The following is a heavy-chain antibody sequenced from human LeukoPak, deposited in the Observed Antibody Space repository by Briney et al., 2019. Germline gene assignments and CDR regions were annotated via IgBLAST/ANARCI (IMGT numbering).Heavy chain of an antibody. CDR3: AREGLAYCGGDCYSIPAYYGMDV. V-gene: IGHV1-46*01. CDR1: GYTFTSYY. CDR2: INPSGGST. J-gene: IGHJ6*02. D-gene: IGHD2-21*02. Sequence: ASVKVSCKASGYTFTSYYMHWVRQAPGQGLEWMGIINPSGGSTSYAQKFQGRVTMTRDTSTSTVYMELRSLRSEDTAVYYCAREGLAYCGGDCYSIPAYYGMDVWGQGTTVTVPS.